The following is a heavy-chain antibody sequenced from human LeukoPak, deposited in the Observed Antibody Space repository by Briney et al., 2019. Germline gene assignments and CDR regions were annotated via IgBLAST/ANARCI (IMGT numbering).Heavy chain of an antibody. CDR2: IYYSGST. Sequence: ASETLSLTXTVSGGSISSYYWSWIRQPPGKGLEWIGYIYYSGSTNYNPSLKSRVTISVDTSKNQFSLKLSSVTAADTAVYYCAMSYSNYPYYFDYWGQGTLVTVSS. D-gene: IGHD4-11*01. V-gene: IGHV4-59*01. CDR1: GGSISSYY. J-gene: IGHJ4*02. CDR3: AMSYSNYPYYFDY.